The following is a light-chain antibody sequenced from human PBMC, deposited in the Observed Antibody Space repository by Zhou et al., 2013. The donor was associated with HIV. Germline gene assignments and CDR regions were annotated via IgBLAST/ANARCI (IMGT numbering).Light chain of an antibody. V-gene: IGKV1-NL1*01. CDR3: QQYYTIPYT. CDR1: QAISNS. CDR2: GAS. Sequence: DIQMTQSPSSLSTSIGDRVTITCRASQAISNSLAWYQHKPGKAPKLLVYGASTLENGVPSRFGGSGSGADYSLTINSLQPEDFATYFCQQYYTIPYTFGRGTKLEIK. J-gene: IGKJ2*01.